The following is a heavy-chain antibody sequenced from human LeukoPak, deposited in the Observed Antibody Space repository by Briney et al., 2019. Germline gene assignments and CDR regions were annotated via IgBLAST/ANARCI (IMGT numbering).Heavy chain of an antibody. V-gene: IGHV3-30*03. D-gene: IGHD1-26*01. Sequence: GGSLRLSCAASGFTFTSYGMHWVRQAPGKGLEWVALITYDGYYKYYSDSVKSRFTISSDTSKNTLYLQMNSLRAEDTAVYYCASPRSGSYLRGVFDYGGRGPLVTVS. CDR1: GFTFTSYG. J-gene: IGHJ4*02. CDR2: ITYDGYYK. CDR3: ASPRSGSYLRGVFDY.